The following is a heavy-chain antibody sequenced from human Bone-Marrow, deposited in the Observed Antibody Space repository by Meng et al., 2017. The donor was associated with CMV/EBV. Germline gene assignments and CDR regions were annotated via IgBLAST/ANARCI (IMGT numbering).Heavy chain of an antibody. CDR2: IKQDGSEK. CDR1: GFTFSSYW. CDR3: ATVEMNTPTDSGMALDP. D-gene: IGHD5-24*01. V-gene: IGHV3-7*01. J-gene: IGHJ5*02. Sequence: GESPKIPCAASGFTFSSYWMSWVRQAPGKGLEWVANIKQDGSEKYYVDSVKGRFTISRDNAKNTLYLQMNSLRGEDTAVYYCATVEMNTPTDSGMALDPWDQGTLVTVSS.